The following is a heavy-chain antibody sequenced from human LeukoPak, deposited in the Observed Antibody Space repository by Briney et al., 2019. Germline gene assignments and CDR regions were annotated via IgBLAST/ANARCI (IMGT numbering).Heavy chain of an antibody. D-gene: IGHD2-2*01. Sequence: PGASPRLFCAASGFTFSSYSMNWVRQAPGKGREWVSSISSRSSYTNYTHSVKGRFTISIDKAKNQLYLKMNSLRAEDTAVYYCARGSSTHGEYYFDYWGQGTLVSVS. CDR1: GFTFSSYS. CDR3: ARGSSTHGEYYFDY. V-gene: IGHV3-21*01. J-gene: IGHJ4*02. CDR2: ISSRSSYT.